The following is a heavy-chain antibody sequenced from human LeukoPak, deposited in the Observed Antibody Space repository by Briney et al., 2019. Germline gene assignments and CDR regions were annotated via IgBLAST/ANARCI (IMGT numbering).Heavy chain of an antibody. V-gene: IGHV1-8*01. CDR2: MNPNSGNT. CDR3: ATPVGATDNFDY. Sequence: ASVKVSCKASGYTFTSYDINWVRQATGQGLEWMGWMNPNSGNTGCAQKFQGRVTMTRDTSISTAYMELSRLRSDDTAVYYCATPVGATDNFDYWGQGTLVTVSS. CDR1: GYTFTSYD. D-gene: IGHD1-26*01. J-gene: IGHJ4*02.